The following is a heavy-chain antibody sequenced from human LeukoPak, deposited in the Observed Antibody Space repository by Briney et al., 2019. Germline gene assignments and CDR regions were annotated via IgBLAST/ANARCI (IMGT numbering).Heavy chain of an antibody. CDR3: AREILYGDYGYFDY. CDR1: GFTFSSYG. CDR2: IWYDGSNK. Sequence: GGSLRLPCAASGFTFSSYGMHWVRQAPGKGLEWVAVIWYDGSNKYYADSVKGRFTISRDNSKNTLYLQMNSLRAEDTAVYYCAREILYGDYGYFDYWGQGTLVTVSS. J-gene: IGHJ4*02. D-gene: IGHD4-17*01. V-gene: IGHV3-33*01.